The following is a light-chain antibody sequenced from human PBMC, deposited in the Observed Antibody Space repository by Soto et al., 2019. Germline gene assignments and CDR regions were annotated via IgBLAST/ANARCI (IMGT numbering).Light chain of an antibody. CDR3: QPYKRYSPYT. CDR1: QDISSS. J-gene: IGKJ2*01. V-gene: IGKV1-5*03. Sequence: DIQMTQSPSTLSASVGDRVTVTCRASQDISSSLAWYQQKPGQAPKLLIYQASTLERGVPSRFSGSGSGTEFTLTISSLQPDDFATYYCQPYKRYSPYTFGQGTKLEI. CDR2: QAS.